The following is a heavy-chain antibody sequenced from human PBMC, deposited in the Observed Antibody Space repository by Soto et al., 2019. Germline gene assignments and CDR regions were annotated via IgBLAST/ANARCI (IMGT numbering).Heavy chain of an antibody. CDR2: ISAYNGNT. J-gene: IGHJ4*02. CDR3: ARSDCSGGSCYSYYFHY. V-gene: IGHV1-18*01. Sequence: QVQLVQSGAEVKKPGASVKVSCKASGYTFTSYGISWVRQAPGQGLEWMGWISAYNGNTNYAQKLQVRVTITTDTSTSTAYMELRSLRSDDTAVYYCARSDCSGGSCYSYYFHYWGQGTLVTVSS. D-gene: IGHD2-15*01. CDR1: GYTFTSYG.